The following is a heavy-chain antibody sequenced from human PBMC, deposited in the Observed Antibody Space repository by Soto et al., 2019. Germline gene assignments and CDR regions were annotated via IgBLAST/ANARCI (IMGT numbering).Heavy chain of an antibody. V-gene: IGHV3-23*01. CDR1: GFTFSSYA. CDR2: ISGSGGST. Sequence: GGSLRLSCAASGFTFSSYAMSWVRQAPGKGLEWVSAISGSGGSTYYADSVKGRFTISRDNSKNTLYLQMNSLRAEDTAVYYCAKDIGYSGYDLEGAQAFRGAFDIWGQGTMVTVSS. CDR3: AKDIGYSGYDLEGAQAFRGAFDI. D-gene: IGHD5-12*01. J-gene: IGHJ3*02.